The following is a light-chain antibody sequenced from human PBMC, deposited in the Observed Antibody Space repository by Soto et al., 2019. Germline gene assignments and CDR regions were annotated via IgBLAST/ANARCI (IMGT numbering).Light chain of an antibody. J-gene: IGKJ1*01. Sequence: DLQMTQSPSSLSASVGDRVTITCXASQSISSYLNWYQQKPGKAPKLLIYAASSLQSGVPSRFSGSGSGTDFTLTISSLQPEDFATYYCQQSYSTPRTFGQGTKVDIK. CDR1: QSISSY. V-gene: IGKV1-39*01. CDR2: AAS. CDR3: QQSYSTPRT.